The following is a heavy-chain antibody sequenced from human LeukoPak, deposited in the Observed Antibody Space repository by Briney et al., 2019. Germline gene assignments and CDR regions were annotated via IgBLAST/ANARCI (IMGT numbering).Heavy chain of an antibody. D-gene: IGHD3-10*01. CDR3: ARAPMPPPYYYGSGSYDLDY. J-gene: IGHJ4*02. CDR1: GYSISSSNW. CDR2: IYYSGST. V-gene: IGHV4-28*03. Sequence: SDTLSLTCAVSGYSISSSNWWGWIRQPPGKGLEWIGYIYYSGSTYYNPSLKSRVTMSVDTSRNQFSLKLSSVTAVDTAVYYCARAPMPPPYYYGSGSYDLDYWGQGTLVTVSS.